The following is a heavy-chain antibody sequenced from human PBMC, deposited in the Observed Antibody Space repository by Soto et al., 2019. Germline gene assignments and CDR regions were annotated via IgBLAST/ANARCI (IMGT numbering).Heavy chain of an antibody. V-gene: IGHV3-30*18. CDR1: GFTFISYG. CDR3: AKSGGYMATMDY. D-gene: IGHD5-12*01. CDR2: IPYDGSNK. J-gene: IGHJ4*02. Sequence: GGSLRLFCGASGFTFISYGMHWGRQAPGKGLEWVAVIPYDGSNKYYADSVKGRFTISRDNSKNTLYLQMNSLRAEDTAVYYCAKSGGYMATMDYWGQGTLVTVSS.